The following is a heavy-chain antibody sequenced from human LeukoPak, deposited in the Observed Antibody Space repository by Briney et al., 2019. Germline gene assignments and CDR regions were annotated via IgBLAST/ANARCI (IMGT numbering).Heavy chain of an antibody. CDR1: GFTFSDYY. V-gene: IGHV3-11*04. Sequence: PGGSLRLSCAASGFTFSDYYMSWIRQGPGKGLEWVSYISSSGSTIYYADSVKGRFTISRDNAKNSLYLQMNSLRAEDTAVYYCARCPAGLYYYYYMDVWGKGTTVTVSS. CDR2: ISSSGSTI. J-gene: IGHJ6*03. CDR3: ARCPAGLYYYYYMDV. D-gene: IGHD2-2*01.